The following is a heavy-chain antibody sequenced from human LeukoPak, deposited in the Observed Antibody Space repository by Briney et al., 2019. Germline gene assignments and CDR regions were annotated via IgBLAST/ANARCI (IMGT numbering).Heavy chain of an antibody. CDR3: SVPNDYYDISGYYY. J-gene: IGHJ4*02. CDR2: ISPILGKA. Sequence: SVKVSCKASGGTFSSYAISWVRQAPGQGLEGMGRISPILGKANHAQKFQGRVPITADQSPSTAYMELSRPRSEVYAGDCFSVPNDYYDISGYYYWGQGTLVTVSS. V-gene: IGHV1-69*04. D-gene: IGHD3-22*01. CDR1: GGTFSSYA.